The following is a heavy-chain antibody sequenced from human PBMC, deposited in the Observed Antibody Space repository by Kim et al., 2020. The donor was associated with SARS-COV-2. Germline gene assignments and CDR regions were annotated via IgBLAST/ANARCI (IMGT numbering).Heavy chain of an antibody. D-gene: IGHD3-10*01. CDR1: GFNFRNFE. J-gene: IGHJ6*03. Sequence: GGSLRLSCAASGFNFRNFEMNWVRQAPGKGLEWLAYISSSGSNIYYADSVKGRFTISRDNAKDSLYLQMSSLRAEDTAIYFCARGIHACFGEHYCYLDVWGKGTPVTVSS. CDR2: ISSSGSNI. CDR3: ARGIHACFGEHYCYLDV. V-gene: IGHV3-48*03.